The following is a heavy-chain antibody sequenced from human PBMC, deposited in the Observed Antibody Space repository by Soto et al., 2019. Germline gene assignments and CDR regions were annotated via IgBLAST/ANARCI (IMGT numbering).Heavy chain of an antibody. Sequence: GGSLRLSCAASGFTFSSYSMNWVRQAPGKGLEWVSSISSSSNYIYYADSVKGRFTISRDNAKNSLYLQMNSLRAEDTAVYYCARDKRPLIWFEEAFDTWGQGTMLTIS. CDR2: ISSSSNYI. J-gene: IGHJ3*02. CDR3: ARDKRPLIWFEEAFDT. D-gene: IGHD3-10*01. CDR1: GFTFSSYS. V-gene: IGHV3-21*01.